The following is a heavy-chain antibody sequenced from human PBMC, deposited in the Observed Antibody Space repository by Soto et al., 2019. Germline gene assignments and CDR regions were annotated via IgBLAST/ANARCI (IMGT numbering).Heavy chain of an antibody. Sequence: GSRLSCAASGFIFSTYTINWVRQAPGKGLEWVASISSSSRDIFYADSVKARFTISRDNANSSVDLQMNSLRVGDTAIYYCARGSWGGDGIDVWGQGTTVTVSS. D-gene: IGHD3-16*01. CDR3: ARGSWGGDGIDV. CDR1: GFIFSTYT. J-gene: IGHJ6*02. V-gene: IGHV3-21*01. CDR2: ISSSSRDI.